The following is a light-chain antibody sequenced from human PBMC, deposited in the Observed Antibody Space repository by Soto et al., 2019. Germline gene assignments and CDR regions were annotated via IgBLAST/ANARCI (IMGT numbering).Light chain of an antibody. Sequence: DIVMTQSPDSLAVSLGERATINCKSSQTFLYSSTNKNYLAWYQQKPGQPPKLLIYWASTRESGVPDRFSGSGSGTDFTLTISSLQAEDVAVYYCQQYYGTPWTFGQGTKVDIK. CDR2: WAS. CDR3: QQYYGTPWT. CDR1: QTFLYSSTNKNY. J-gene: IGKJ1*01. V-gene: IGKV4-1*01.